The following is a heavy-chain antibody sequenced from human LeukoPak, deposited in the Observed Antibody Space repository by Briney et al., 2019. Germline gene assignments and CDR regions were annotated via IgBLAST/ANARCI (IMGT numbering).Heavy chain of an antibody. CDR1: GGSISTSKL. Sequence: NPSETLSLTCAVSGGSISTSKLWSWVRQPPGKGLEWIGEIYYSGSTNYNPSLNDRVTISVDTSKNQFSLKLNSVTAADTAVYYCARGNFRFDYWGQGTLVTVSS. CDR3: ARGNFRFDY. V-gene: IGHV4-4*02. CDR2: IYYSGST. J-gene: IGHJ4*02.